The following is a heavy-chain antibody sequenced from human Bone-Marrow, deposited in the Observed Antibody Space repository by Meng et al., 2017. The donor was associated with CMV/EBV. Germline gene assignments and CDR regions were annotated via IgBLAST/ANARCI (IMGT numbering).Heavy chain of an antibody. CDR1: GGSISDYY. CDR3: ARASGTTNLATDY. V-gene: IGHV4-59*01. J-gene: IGHJ4*02. CDR2: IFYSGST. D-gene: IGHD1-7*01. Sequence: SETLSLTCTVSGGSISDYYWSWIRQPPGKGLEWIGYIFYSGSTNYNPSLKSRVTMSVDTSKNQFSLKLSSVTAADTAVYYCARASGTTNLATDYWGQGTLVTVSS.